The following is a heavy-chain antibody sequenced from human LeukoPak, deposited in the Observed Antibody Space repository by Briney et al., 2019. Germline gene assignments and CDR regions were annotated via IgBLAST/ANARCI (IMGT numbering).Heavy chain of an antibody. V-gene: IGHV3-23*01. Sequence: GGSLRLSCVASGLTFNSHSMSWVRQAPGMGLEWVSVVSTNGDVTFYADSVKGRFTISRDNSKDTLFLQMNSLRAEDTAVYYCAKLSLSGRSQSADYWGQGTLVTVSS. CDR3: AKLSLSGRSQSADY. CDR1: GLTFNSHS. CDR2: VSTNGDVT. J-gene: IGHJ4*02. D-gene: IGHD3-10*01.